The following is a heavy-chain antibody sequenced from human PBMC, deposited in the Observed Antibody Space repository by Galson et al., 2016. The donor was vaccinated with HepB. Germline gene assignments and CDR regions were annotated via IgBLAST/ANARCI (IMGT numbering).Heavy chain of an antibody. CDR2: ISCSSTYI. CDR3: ARDSTRMDYYDSSGYPGGPSDY. V-gene: IGHV3-21*01. J-gene: IGHJ4*02. CDR1: GFTFSTYA. D-gene: IGHD3-22*01. Sequence: SLRLSCAASGFTFSTYAMNWVRQAPGKGLEWVSSISCSSTYIYYADSVEGRFTISRDNAKNSLYLQMDSLRAEDTAVYYCARDSTRMDYYDSSGYPGGPSDYWGQGALVTVSS.